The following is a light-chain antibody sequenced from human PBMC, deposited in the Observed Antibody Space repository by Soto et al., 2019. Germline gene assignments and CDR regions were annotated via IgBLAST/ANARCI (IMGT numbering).Light chain of an antibody. J-gene: IGKJ1*01. CDR2: GAS. V-gene: IGKV3-15*01. CDR1: QNVNAN. Sequence: EVVMTQSPATLSVSPGERATLSCRASQNVNANLAWYQQKPGQAPRLLIHGASTRATAIPARFSGSGFGTEFILPISSLQSEDFAVYYRQQYNTWLWTFGQGTKVEGK. CDR3: QQYNTWLWT.